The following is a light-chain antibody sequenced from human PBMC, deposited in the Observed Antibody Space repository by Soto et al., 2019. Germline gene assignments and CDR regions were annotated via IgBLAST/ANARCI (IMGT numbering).Light chain of an antibody. CDR1: QSISSW. CDR3: QQYNTYYPT. V-gene: IGKV1-5*03. J-gene: IGKJ2*01. CDR2: KAS. Sequence: DIQMTQSPSTLSASVGDRVTITCRASQSISSWLAWYQQKPGKAPKLLISKASSLESGVPSRFSGSGSGTECTLTISSLQPDDFATYSCQQYNTYYPTFGQGTKLEIK.